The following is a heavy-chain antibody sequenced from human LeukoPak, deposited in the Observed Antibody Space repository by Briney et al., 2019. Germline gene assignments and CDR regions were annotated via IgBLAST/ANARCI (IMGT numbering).Heavy chain of an antibody. V-gene: IGHV1-69*13. CDR1: GGTFISYA. CDR2: IIPILGSA. D-gene: IGHD3-22*01. J-gene: IGHJ4*02. CDR3: AREDESSGADFDY. Sequence: SVKVSCKASGGTFISYAISWVRQAPGQGREWMGGIIPILGSANYAQKFQGRVTITADESTSTAYMALNSLRSEDTAVYYCAREDESSGADFDYWGQRTLVTVSS.